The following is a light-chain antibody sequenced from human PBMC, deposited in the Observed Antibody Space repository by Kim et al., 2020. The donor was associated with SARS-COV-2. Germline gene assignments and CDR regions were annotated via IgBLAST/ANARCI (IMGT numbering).Light chain of an antibody. V-gene: IGKV1-5*03. J-gene: IGKJ2*01. Sequence: DIQMTQSPSTLSASVGDRVTITCRASQSISYYLAWYQQKPGKAPKVLICKASSLQSGVPSRFSGSGSGTEFTLTISSLQPDDFASYYCQQYYDEHTFGQGAKLE. CDR1: QSISYY. CDR3: QQYYDEHT. CDR2: KAS.